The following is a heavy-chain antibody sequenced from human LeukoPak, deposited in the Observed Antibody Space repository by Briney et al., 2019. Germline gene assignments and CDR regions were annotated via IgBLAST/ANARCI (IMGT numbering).Heavy chain of an antibody. CDR2: INPNSGGT. CDR1: GYTFTGYY. J-gene: IGHJ6*02. V-gene: IGHV1-2*04. Sequence: GASVKVSCKASGYTFTGYYMHWVRQAPGQGLEWMGWINPNSGGTNYAQKFQGWVTMTRDTSISTAYMELSRLRSDDTAVYYCARARNAITIFGVVTVRGGMDVWGQGTTVTVSS. CDR3: ARARNAITIFGVVTVRGGMDV. D-gene: IGHD3-3*01.